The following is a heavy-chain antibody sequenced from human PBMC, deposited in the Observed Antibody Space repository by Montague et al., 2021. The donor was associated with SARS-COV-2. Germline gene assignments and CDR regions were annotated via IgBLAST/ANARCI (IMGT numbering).Heavy chain of an antibody. V-gene: IGHV4-34*01. CDR1: GGSFSGYY. Sequence: SETLSLTCSVYGGSFSGYYWSWIRQFPGKGLEWIGEVSHSGSTNYNPSLKSRVTMSVDTSKNQFSLKVNSVTAADTAVYYCARHYSATLPAVYWGQGTLVTVSS. J-gene: IGHJ4*02. CDR2: VSHSGST. CDR3: ARHYSATLPAVY. D-gene: IGHD2/OR15-2a*01.